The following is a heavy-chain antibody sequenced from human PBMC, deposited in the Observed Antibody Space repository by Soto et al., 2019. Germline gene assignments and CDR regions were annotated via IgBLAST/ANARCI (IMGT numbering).Heavy chain of an antibody. D-gene: IGHD6-13*01. Sequence: ASVKVSCKASGYTFTSYDINWVRQATGQGLEWMGWMNPNSGNTGYAQKFQGRVTMTRNTSISTAYMELSSLRSEDTAMYYCAREEVAAADNSFDYWGQGTLVTVSS. V-gene: IGHV1-8*01. CDR1: GYTFTSYD. CDR2: MNPNSGNT. J-gene: IGHJ4*02. CDR3: AREEVAAADNSFDY.